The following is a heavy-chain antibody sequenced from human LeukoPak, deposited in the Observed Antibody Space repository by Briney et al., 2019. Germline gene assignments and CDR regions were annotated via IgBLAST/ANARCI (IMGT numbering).Heavy chain of an antibody. CDR3: AKTAFSGSDYDYYMDV. CDR1: GFNFGDYA. CDR2: ISWDGGST. D-gene: IGHD2-8*02. J-gene: IGHJ6*03. Sequence: PGGSLRVSCAASGFNFGDYAMHWVRQAPGKGLEWVSLISWDGGSTYYADSVKGRFTISRDNSKNSLYLQMNSLRAEDTALYYCAKTAFSGSDYDYYMDVWGKGTTVTVSS. V-gene: IGHV3-43D*03.